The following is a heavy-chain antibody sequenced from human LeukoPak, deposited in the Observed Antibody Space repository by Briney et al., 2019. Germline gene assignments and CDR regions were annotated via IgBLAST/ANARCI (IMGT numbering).Heavy chain of an antibody. Sequence: GGSLRLSCAASGFTFNSYSMNWVRQAPGKGLEWVSSSSSSSSYIYYADSVKGRFTISRDNAKNSLYLQMNSLRAEDTAVYYCARSFDSSSWYFIATNFDYWGQGPLVTVSS. CDR3: ARSFDSSSWYFIATNFDY. D-gene: IGHD6-13*01. V-gene: IGHV3-21*01. CDR1: GFTFNSYS. CDR2: SSSSSSYI. J-gene: IGHJ4*02.